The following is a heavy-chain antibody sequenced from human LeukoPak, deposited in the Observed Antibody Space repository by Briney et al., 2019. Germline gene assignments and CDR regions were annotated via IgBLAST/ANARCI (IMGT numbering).Heavy chain of an antibody. CDR2: INTHKGNT. CDR1: GYTFTNFG. D-gene: IGHD6-19*01. V-gene: IGHV1-18*01. Sequence: GASVRVSCKASGYTFTNFGISWVRQAPGQGLEWMRWINTHKGNTYYAQNFQDRVTMTTDTSTTTGYMELRSLTSDDTAIYYCARAGGWTREDYKDESYHIWGQGTVVTVSS. CDR3: ARAGGWTREDYKDESYHI. J-gene: IGHJ3*02.